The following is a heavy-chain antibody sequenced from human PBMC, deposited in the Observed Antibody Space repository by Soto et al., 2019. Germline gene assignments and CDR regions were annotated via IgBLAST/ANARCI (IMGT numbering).Heavy chain of an antibody. CDR3: AHLHANSGYDWRYDP. CDR1: GFSLTNKGGG. Sequence: SGPTLVNPTQTLTLTCNFSGFSLTNKGGGVGWIRQPPRKALEWLGIIYWGDDKRYRPSLNNRLTITKDTSKNQVVLTMTNVDTVDTATYYCAHLHANSGYDWRYDPWGQGTLVTVSS. CDR2: IYWGDDK. D-gene: IGHD5-12*01. J-gene: IGHJ5*02. V-gene: IGHV2-5*02.